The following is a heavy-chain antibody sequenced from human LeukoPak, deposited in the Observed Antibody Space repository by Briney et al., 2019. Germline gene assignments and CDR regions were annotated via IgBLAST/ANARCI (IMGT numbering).Heavy chain of an antibody. CDR3: ARGRAGYYYDSSGYYYYDY. CDR1: GFTFSSYD. D-gene: IGHD3-22*01. Sequence: GGSLRLSCAASGFTFSSYDMHWVRQATGKGLEWVSAIGTAGDTYYPGSVKGRFTISRENAKNSLYLQMNGLRAGDTAVYYCARGRAGYYYDSSGYYYYDYWGQGTLVTVSS. V-gene: IGHV3-13*01. CDR2: IGTAGDT. J-gene: IGHJ4*02.